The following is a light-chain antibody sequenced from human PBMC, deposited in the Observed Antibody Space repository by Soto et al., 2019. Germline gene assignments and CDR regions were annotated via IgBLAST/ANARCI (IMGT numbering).Light chain of an antibody. CDR2: DAS. CDR1: QSVSSY. J-gene: IGKJ5*01. CDR3: QQLSNWPPAIT. Sequence: EIVLTQSPATLSLSPGERATLSCRASQSVSSYLAWYQQKPGQAPRLLIYDASNRATGIPARFSGSVSGTDFTLTISSLEPEDFAVYYCQQLSNWPPAITFGQGTRLEIK. V-gene: IGKV3-11*01.